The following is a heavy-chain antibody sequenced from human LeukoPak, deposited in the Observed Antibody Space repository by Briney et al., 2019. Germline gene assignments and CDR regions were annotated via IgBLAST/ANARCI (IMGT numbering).Heavy chain of an antibody. CDR3: AREEYSSSEGGDC. V-gene: IGHV3-21*01. D-gene: IGHD6-6*01. J-gene: IGHJ4*02. CDR1: GFTFSSYS. CDR2: ISSSSSYI. Sequence: GGSLRLSCAASGFTFSSYSMNWVRQAPGKGLEWVSSISSSSSYIYYADSVKGRFTISRDNAKNSLYLQMNSLRAEDTAVYYCAREEYSSSEGGDCWGQGTLVTVSS.